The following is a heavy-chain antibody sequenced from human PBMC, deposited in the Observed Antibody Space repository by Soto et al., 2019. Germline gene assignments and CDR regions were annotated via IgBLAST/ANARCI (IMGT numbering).Heavy chain of an antibody. CDR1: GFTVSSNY. D-gene: IGHD3-22*01. J-gene: IGHJ6*02. CDR2: IYSGGST. V-gene: IGHV3-66*01. Sequence: GGSLRLSCAASGFTVSSNYMSWVRQAPGEGLEWVSVIYSGGSTYYADSVKGRFTISRDNSKNTLYLQMNSLRAEDTAVYYCARDPHYYDSSGSLYYYYGMDVWGQGTTVTVSS. CDR3: ARDPHYYDSSGSLYYYYGMDV.